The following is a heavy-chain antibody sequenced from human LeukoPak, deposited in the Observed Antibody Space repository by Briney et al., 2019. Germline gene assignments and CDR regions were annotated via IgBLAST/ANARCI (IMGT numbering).Heavy chain of an antibody. CDR3: ARGGELRDAFDI. D-gene: IGHD1-7*01. V-gene: IGHV1-69*13. CDR2: IIPIFGTA. Sequence: ASVKVSCKASGGTFSSYAISWVRQAPGQGLEWMGGIIPIFGTANYAQKFQGRVTITADESTSTAYMELSSLRSEDTAVYYCARGGELRDAFDIWRQGTMVTVSS. J-gene: IGHJ3*02. CDR1: GGTFSSYA.